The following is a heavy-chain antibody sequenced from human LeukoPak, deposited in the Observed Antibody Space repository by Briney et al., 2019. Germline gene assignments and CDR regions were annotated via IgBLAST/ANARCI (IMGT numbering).Heavy chain of an antibody. V-gene: IGHV3-21*01. Sequence: WGSLRLSCAASGFTFSSYSMNWVRQAPGKGLEWVSLITTSSSYIYYADSVKGRFTISRDNAKNSLYLQMNSLRAEDTAVYYCAKPGGAYCSSTSCSVSHFDYWGQGTLVTVSS. CDR3: AKPGGAYCSSTSCSVSHFDY. D-gene: IGHD2-2*01. J-gene: IGHJ4*02. CDR1: GFTFSSYS. CDR2: ITTSSSYI.